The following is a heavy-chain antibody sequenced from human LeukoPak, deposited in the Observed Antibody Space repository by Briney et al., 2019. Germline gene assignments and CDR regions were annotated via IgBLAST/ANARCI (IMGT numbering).Heavy chain of an antibody. J-gene: IGHJ3*02. D-gene: IGHD6-13*01. CDR1: GFTFSSYA. V-gene: IGHV3-30-3*02. CDR3: AKEGLYSSSPRRTHAFDI. CDR2: ISYDGSNK. Sequence: PGGSLRLSCAASGFTFSSYAMHWVRQAPGKGLEWVAVISYDGSNKYYADSVKGRFTISRDNSKNTLYLQMNSLRAEDTAVYYCAKEGLYSSSPRRTHAFDIWGQGTMVTVSS.